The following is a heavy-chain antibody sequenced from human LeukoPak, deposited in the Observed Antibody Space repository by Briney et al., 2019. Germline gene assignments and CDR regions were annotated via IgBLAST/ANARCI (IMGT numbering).Heavy chain of an antibody. D-gene: IGHD3-3*01. CDR2: ISAYNGNT. V-gene: IGHV1-18*01. J-gene: IGHJ6*02. CDR3: ARDLRDFWSGYYSASSFRYYYYYGMDV. CDR1: GYTFTSYG. Sequence: ASVKVSCKASGYTFTSYGISWVRQAPGQGLEWMGWISAYNGNTNYAQKLRGRVTMTTDTSTSTAYMELRSLRSDDTAVYYCARDLRDFWSGYYSASSFRYYYYYGMDVWGQGTTVTVSS.